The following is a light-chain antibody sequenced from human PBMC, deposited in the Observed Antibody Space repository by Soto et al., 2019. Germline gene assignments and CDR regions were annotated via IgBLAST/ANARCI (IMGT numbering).Light chain of an antibody. CDR1: QSVSSSY. J-gene: IGKJ1*01. V-gene: IGKV3-15*01. CDR3: QQYNNWPRT. Sequence: EIMMTQSPATLSVSPGARATLSCRASQSVSSSYLAWYQQKPGQAPRLLIYGASTRATGIPARFSGSGSGTEFTLTISSLQSEDFAVYYCQQYNNWPRTFGQGTKVDTK. CDR2: GAS.